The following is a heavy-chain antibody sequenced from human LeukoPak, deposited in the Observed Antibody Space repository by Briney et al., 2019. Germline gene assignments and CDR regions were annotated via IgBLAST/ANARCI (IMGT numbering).Heavy chain of an antibody. D-gene: IGHD5-12*01. J-gene: IGHJ4*02. CDR3: ARGSGYDDYYFDY. V-gene: IGHV3-13*01. CDR1: GFTFSSYD. CDR2: IGTAGDT. Sequence: GGSLRLSCAASGFTFSSYDMHWVRQATGKGLEWVSAIGTAGDTYYPGSVKGRFTISRENAKNSLYPQMNSLRAGDTAVYYCARGSGYDDYYFDYWGQGTLVTVSS.